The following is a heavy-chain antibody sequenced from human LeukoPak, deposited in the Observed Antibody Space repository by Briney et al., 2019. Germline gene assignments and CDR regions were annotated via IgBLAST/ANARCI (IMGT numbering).Heavy chain of an antibody. J-gene: IGHJ3*02. D-gene: IGHD3-10*01. CDR1: GFTFSSYW. Sequence: PGWSLRLSCAASGFTFSSYWMSWVRQAPGKGLEWVANIKQDGSEKYYVDSVKGRFTISRDNAKNSLYLQMNSLRAEDTAVYYCARVDYSDAFDIWGQGTMVTVSP. CDR3: ARVDYSDAFDI. CDR2: IKQDGSEK. V-gene: IGHV3-7*01.